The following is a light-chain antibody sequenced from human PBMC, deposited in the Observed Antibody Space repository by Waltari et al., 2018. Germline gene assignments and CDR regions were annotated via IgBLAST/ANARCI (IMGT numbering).Light chain of an antibody. CDR3: QQYDISPLT. V-gene: IGKV3-20*01. CDR1: QTVRTTY. Sequence: EIVLTQSPGTLSLSPGERANLSCRASQTVRTTYLAWYQQKPGQAPPLPIYGASSRATGIPDRFSGSGSGTDFSLTISSLEPEDFAVYYCQQYDISPLTFGGGTKVEIK. J-gene: IGKJ4*01. CDR2: GAS.